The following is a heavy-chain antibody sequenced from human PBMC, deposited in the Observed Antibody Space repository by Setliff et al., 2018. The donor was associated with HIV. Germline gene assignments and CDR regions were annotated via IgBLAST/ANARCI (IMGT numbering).Heavy chain of an antibody. V-gene: IGHV1-24*01. CDR2: FDPEDGET. CDR3: ATSQQLVRRFDP. J-gene: IGHJ5*02. Sequence: ASVKVSCKASGGTFSSYAISWVRQAPGQGLEWMGGFDPEDGETIYAQKFQGRVTMTEDTSTDTAYMELSSLRSEDTAVYYCATSQQLVRRFDPWGQGTLVTVSS. CDR1: GGTFSSYA. D-gene: IGHD6-13*01.